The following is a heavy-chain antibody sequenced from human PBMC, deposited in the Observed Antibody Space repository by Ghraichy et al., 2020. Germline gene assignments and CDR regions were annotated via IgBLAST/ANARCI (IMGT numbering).Heavy chain of an antibody. J-gene: IGHJ6*02. V-gene: IGHV3-23*01. CDR3: AKDPLTFYYYYGMDV. CDR2: ISGSGGST. Sequence: WESAISGSGGSTYYADSVKGRFTISRDNSKNTLYLQMNSLRAEDTAVYYCAKDPLTFYYYYGMDVWGQGNTV.